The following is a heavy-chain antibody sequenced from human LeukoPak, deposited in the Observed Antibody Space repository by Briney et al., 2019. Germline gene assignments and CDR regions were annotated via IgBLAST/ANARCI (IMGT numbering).Heavy chain of an antibody. CDR3: TREDYGGPPDY. V-gene: IGHV4-61*01. CDR1: GGSISGCSHY. Sequence: SETLSLTCTISGGSISGCSHYWSWIRQPPGKGLEWIGYIYYSGNTNYNPSLKSRVTISVDTSKNQFSLKLNSVTAADTGVYYCTREDYGGPPDYWGQGTLVTVSS. CDR2: IYYSGNT. D-gene: IGHD4-23*01. J-gene: IGHJ4*02.